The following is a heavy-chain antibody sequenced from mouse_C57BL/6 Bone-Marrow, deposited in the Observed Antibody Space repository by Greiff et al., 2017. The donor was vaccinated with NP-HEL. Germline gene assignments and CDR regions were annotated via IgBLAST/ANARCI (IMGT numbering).Heavy chain of an antibody. Sequence: VQLQQSGPGLVKPSQSLSLTCSVTGYSITSGYYWNWIRQFPGNKLEWMGYISYDGSNNYNPSLKNRISITRDTSKNQFFLKLNSVTTEDTATYYCARDDGSSSLFAYWGQGTLVTVSA. CDR3: ARDDGSSSLFAY. CDR1: GYSITSGYY. V-gene: IGHV3-6*01. J-gene: IGHJ3*01. CDR2: ISYDGSN. D-gene: IGHD1-1*01.